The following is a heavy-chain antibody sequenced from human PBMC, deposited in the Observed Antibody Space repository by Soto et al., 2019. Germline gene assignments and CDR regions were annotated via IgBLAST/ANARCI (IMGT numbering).Heavy chain of an antibody. CDR1: GDRVSSNSAG. D-gene: IGHD3-10*01. J-gene: IGHJ5*02. CDR3: ARGFRGFEP. Sequence: SQTLSLTCAISGDRVSSNSAGWNWSRQSPSRGLEWLGRTYYRSKWYNDYAVSVKSRITINPDTSKNQFSLQLNSVTPEGTAVYYWARGFRGFEPWGQGTLVTVSS. CDR2: TYYRSKWYN. V-gene: IGHV6-1*01.